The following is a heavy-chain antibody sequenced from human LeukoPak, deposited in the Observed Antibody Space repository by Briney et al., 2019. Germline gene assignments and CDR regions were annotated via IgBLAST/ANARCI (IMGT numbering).Heavy chain of an antibody. CDR2: MYYSGST. CDR1: GGSISSSTYY. CDR3: ARVSGWNPLEAAHLDY. V-gene: IGHV4-39*07. D-gene: IGHD6-19*01. J-gene: IGHJ4*02. Sequence: SETLSLTCTVSGGSISSSTYYWGWIRQPPGMGLEWIGSMYYSGSTYHNPSLKSRVTMSVDTSKNQCSLKLSSVTAADTAVYYCARVSGWNPLEAAHLDYWGQGTLVTVSS.